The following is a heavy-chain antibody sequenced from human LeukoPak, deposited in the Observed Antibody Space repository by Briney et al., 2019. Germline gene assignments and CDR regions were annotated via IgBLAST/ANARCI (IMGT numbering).Heavy chain of an antibody. D-gene: IGHD1-20*01. J-gene: IGHJ4*02. Sequence: GGSLRLSCAASGFTFSNYAMHWVRQAPGKGLEWVAVISYDGSNKYYADSVKGRFTISRDNSKNTLYLQMNSLRAEDTAVYYCARDLGPLTFDYWGQGTLVTVSS. V-gene: IGHV3-30-3*01. CDR2: ISYDGSNK. CDR1: GFTFSNYA. CDR3: ARDLGPLTFDY.